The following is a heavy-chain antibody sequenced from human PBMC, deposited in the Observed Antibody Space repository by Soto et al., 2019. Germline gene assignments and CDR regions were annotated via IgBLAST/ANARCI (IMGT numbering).Heavy chain of an antibody. CDR2: IYYSGSA. CDR1: GGSISSGDYY. Sequence: QVQLQESGPGLVKPSQTLSLTCTVSGGSISSGDYYWSWIRQPPGKGLEWIGYIYYSGSAYYNPSLKIRVTISVDTSKSQFSLKLSSVTAADTAVYYCARDFRSGYGALDDWGQGTLVTVSS. J-gene: IGHJ4*02. V-gene: IGHV4-30-4*01. CDR3: ARDFRSGYGALDD. D-gene: IGHD5-12*01.